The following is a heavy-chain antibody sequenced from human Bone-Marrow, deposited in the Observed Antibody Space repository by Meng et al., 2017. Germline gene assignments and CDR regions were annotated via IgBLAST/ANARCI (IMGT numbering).Heavy chain of an antibody. CDR3: ARVFSGWSPSGG. J-gene: IGHJ4*02. CDR1: GFTVSSNY. CDR2: ISSSSSYI. D-gene: IGHD6-19*01. Sequence: GGSLRLSCAASGFTVSSNYMSWVRQAPGKGLEWVSSISSSSSYIYYADSVKGRFTISRDNAKNSLYLQMNSLRAEDTAVYYCARVFSGWSPSGGWGQGTLVTVSS. V-gene: IGHV3-21*01.